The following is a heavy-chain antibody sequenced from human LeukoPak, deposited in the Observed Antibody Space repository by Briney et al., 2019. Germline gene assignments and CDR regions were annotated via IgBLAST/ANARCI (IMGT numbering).Heavy chain of an antibody. CDR2: IIPIFGTA. Sequence: GASVKVSCKASGGTFSSYAISWVRQAPGQGLEWMGGIIPIFGTANYAQKFQGRVTITADKSTSTAYMELSSLRSEDTAVYYCARVGAAAGTGGTDYYYMDVWGKGTTVTVSS. CDR1: GGTFSSYA. D-gene: IGHD6-13*01. V-gene: IGHV1-69*06. CDR3: ARVGAAAGTGGTDYYYMDV. J-gene: IGHJ6*03.